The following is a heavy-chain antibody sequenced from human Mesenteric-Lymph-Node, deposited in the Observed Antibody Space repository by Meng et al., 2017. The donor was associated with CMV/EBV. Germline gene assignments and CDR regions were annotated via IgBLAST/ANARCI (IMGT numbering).Heavy chain of an antibody. V-gene: IGHV4-34*01. J-gene: IGHJ3*02. CDR3: ARLMTPWRAFDI. D-gene: IGHD5-12*01. Sequence: SCAVYGGSFSGYYWSWIHQPPGKGLEWIGEINHSGSTNYNPSLKSRVTISVDTSKNQFSLKLSSVTAADTAVYYCARLMTPWRAFDIWGQGTMVTVSS. CDR1: GGSFSGYY. CDR2: INHSGST.